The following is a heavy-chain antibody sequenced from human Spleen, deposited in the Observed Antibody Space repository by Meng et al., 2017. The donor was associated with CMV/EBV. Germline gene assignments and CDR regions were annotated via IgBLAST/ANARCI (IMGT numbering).Heavy chain of an antibody. CDR1: GYTLTELS. D-gene: IGHD3/OR15-3a*01. V-gene: IGHV3-30*02. Sequence: SCKVSGYTLTELSMHWVRQAPGKGLEWVAFMRFGGRDEYYADSVKGRFTISRDNSKNTLYLQMTSLRPEDTAVYYCAIDAFGPASEGENYFYYGMDVWGQGTTVTVSS. CDR3: AIDAFGPASEGENYFYYGMDV. CDR2: MRFGGRDE. J-gene: IGHJ6*02.